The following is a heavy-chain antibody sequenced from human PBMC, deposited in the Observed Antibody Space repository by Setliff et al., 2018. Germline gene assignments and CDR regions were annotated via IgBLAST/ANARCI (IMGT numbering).Heavy chain of an antibody. CDR2: ISASSANI. J-gene: IGHJ4*02. CDR1: GFTFSRYA. D-gene: IGHD5-12*01. Sequence: LRLSCAASGFTFSRYAMNWVRQTPGKGLEWVSYISASSANIQYADSVRGRFTVSRDNARNSLYLQMNSLRAEDTAVYYCARVYSGYDPNHYFDYWGQGTLVTVSS. CDR3: ARVYSGYDPNHYFDY. V-gene: IGHV3-48*01.